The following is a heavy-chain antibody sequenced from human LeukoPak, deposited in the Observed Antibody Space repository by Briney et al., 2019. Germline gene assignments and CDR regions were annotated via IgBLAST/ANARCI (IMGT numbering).Heavy chain of an antibody. CDR3: ARVLPVASRDY. CDR2: IKQDGSDK. D-gene: IGHD2-2*01. V-gene: IGHV3-7*01. Sequence: GGSLRLSCAASGFTFSTYWMSWVRQAPGKGLEWVANIKQDGSDKFYVDSVKGRFTISRDNAKNSTYLQMNSLRAEDTAVYYCARVLPVASRDYWGQGTLVTVSS. J-gene: IGHJ4*02. CDR1: GFTFSTYW.